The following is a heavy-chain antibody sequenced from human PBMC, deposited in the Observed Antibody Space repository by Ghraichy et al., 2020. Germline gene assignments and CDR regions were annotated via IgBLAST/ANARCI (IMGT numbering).Heavy chain of an antibody. Sequence: SETLSLTCTVSGGSISRYYWSWIRQPPGKGLEWIGYIYYSGSTNYNPSLKSRVTISIDTSKNQFSLKLSSLTAADTAVYYCATFYSSSSGLYYYGTDVWGQGTTVTVSS. J-gene: IGHJ6*02. CDR3: ATFYSSSSGLYYYGTDV. D-gene: IGHD6-6*01. V-gene: IGHV4-59*01. CDR1: GGSISRYY. CDR2: IYYSGST.